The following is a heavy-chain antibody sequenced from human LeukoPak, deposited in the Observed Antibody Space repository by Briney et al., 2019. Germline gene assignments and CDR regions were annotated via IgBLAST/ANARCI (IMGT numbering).Heavy chain of an antibody. J-gene: IGHJ4*02. CDR3: AKDVWQWELHFDY. CDR2: ISYDGSNK. CDR1: GFTFSSYA. V-gene: IGHV3-30-3*01. Sequence: PGRSLRLSCAASGFTFSSYAMHWVRQAPGKGLEWVAVISYDGSNKYYADSVKGRFTISRVNSKNTLYLQMNSLRAEDTAVYYCAKDVWQWELHFDYWGQGTLVTVSS. D-gene: IGHD1-26*01.